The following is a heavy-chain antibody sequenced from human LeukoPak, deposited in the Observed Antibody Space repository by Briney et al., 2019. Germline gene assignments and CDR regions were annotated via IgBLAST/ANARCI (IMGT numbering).Heavy chain of an antibody. CDR1: GFTLTNYA. V-gene: IGHV3-13*01. Sequence: GGSLRLSCATSGFTLTNYAMHWVRQPAGEGLEWVSALGTAGDTFYPGSVKGRLSISRDNAKKSLFLQMNSLRVEDTAIYYCARQSTPHGNFDYWGQGTLVTVSS. D-gene: IGHD5-24*01. CDR3: ARQSTPHGNFDY. J-gene: IGHJ4*02. CDR2: LGTAGDT.